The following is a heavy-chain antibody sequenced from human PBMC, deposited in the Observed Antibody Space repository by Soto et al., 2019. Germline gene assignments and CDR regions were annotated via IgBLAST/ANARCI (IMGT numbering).Heavy chain of an antibody. CDR1: GGSISGHY. CDR2: IFYSGST. D-gene: IGHD6-19*01. V-gene: IGHV4-59*11. Sequence: LSLTCSVSGGSISGHYWTWIRQSPGKGLEWIGYIFYSGSTNYNPSLKSRVTISVDTSKNQFSLKMSSVIAADTAVYYCARVGSSGWSPDYWGRGTLVTVSS. CDR3: ARVGSSGWSPDY. J-gene: IGHJ4*02.